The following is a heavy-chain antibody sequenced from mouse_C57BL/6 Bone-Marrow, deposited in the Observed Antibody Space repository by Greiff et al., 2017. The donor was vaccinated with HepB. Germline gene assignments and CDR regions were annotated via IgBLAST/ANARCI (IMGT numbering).Heavy chain of an antibody. Sequence: EVKLVESGPELVKPGASVKISCKASGYSFTGYFMNWVKQSPEKSLEWIGEINPSTGGTTYNQKFKAKATLTVDKSSSTAYMQLKSLTSEDSAVYYCAREEDDGYPYWGQGTLVTVSA. CDR3: AREEDDGYPY. CDR1: GYSFTGYF. D-gene: IGHD2-3*01. CDR2: INPSTGGT. J-gene: IGHJ3*01. V-gene: IGHV1-42*01.